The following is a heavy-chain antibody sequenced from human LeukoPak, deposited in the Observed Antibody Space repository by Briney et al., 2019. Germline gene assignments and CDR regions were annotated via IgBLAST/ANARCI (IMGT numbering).Heavy chain of an antibody. J-gene: IGHJ3*02. V-gene: IGHV4-59*01. CDR1: GGSISSYY. CDR3: ARVGCSGGSCYSDAFDI. CDR2: IYYSGST. Sequence: SETLSLTCTVSGGSISSYYWSWIRQPPGEGLEWIGYIYYSGSTNYNPSLKSRVTISVDTSKNQFSLKLSSVTAADTAVYYCARVGCSGGSCYSDAFDIWGQGTMVTVSS. D-gene: IGHD2-15*01.